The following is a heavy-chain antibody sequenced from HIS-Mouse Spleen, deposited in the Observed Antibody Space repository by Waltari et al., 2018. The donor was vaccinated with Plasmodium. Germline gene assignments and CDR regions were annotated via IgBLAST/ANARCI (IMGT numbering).Heavy chain of an antibody. D-gene: IGHD6-6*01. J-gene: IGHJ4*02. Sequence: EVQLVESGGGLVQPGRSLRLSCAASGFPFADLSIHWVRQAPGKGLEWVSGISWNSGSIGYADSVKGRFTISRDNAKNSLYLQMNSLRAEDTALYYCAKDILPSIAARLPDYWGQGTLVTVSS. CDR1: GFPFADLS. V-gene: IGHV3-9*01. CDR2: ISWNSGSI. CDR3: AKDILPSIAARLPDY.